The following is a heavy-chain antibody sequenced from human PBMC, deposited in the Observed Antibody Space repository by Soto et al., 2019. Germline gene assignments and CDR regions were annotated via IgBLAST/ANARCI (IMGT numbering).Heavy chain of an antibody. CDR2: INHSGST. D-gene: IGHD6-13*01. CDR3: ARDPRIAAAASPVRFDY. V-gene: IGHV4-34*01. J-gene: IGHJ4*02. Sequence: SETLSLTCAVYGGSFSGYYWSWIRQPPGKGLEWIGEINHSGSTNYNPSLKSRVTISVDTSKNQFSLKLSSVTAADTAVYYCARDPRIAAAASPVRFDYWGQGTLVTVSS. CDR1: GGSFSGYY.